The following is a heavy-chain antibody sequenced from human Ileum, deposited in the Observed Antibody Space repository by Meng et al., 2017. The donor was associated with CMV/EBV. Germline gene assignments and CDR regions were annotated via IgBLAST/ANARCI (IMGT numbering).Heavy chain of an antibody. CDR3: TRVRGSYFFDY. Sequence: GGSLRPSFTTSGFSFGDYALSWVRQAPGKGMEWVGFIRKKGHGGTTEYAASVKSRFTISRDDSKSIAYLQMNSLKTEDTAVYYCTRVRGSYFFDYWGQGTLVTVSS. CDR2: IRKKGHGGTT. J-gene: IGHJ4*02. V-gene: IGHV3-49*04. CDR1: GFSFGDYA. D-gene: IGHD1-26*01.